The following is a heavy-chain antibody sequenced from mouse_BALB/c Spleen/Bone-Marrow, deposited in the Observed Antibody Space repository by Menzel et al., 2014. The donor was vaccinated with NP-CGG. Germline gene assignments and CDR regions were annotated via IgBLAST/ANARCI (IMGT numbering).Heavy chain of an antibody. J-gene: IGHJ2*01. D-gene: IGHD2-10*02. CDR1: GFNIKDTY. CDR3: VRYLYGNYFDH. V-gene: IGHV14-3*02. CDR2: IVPANGNT. Sequence: EVKLVESGAELVKPGASVKLSCTASGFNIKDTYMHWVKQRPEQGLEWIGRIVPANGNTKYDPKFQGKATITADTSSNTAYLQLTSLTSEDTAVYYCVRYLYGNYFDHWGQGTTLTVSS.